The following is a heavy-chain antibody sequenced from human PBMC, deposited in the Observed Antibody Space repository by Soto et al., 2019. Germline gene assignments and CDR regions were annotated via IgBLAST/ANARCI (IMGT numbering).Heavy chain of an antibody. J-gene: IGHJ4*02. Sequence: ASVKVSCKASGYTFTYRYLHWVRQAPGQALEWMGWITPFNGNTNYAQKFQDRVTITRDRSMSTAYMELSSLRSEDTAMYYCARSSSQISPFDYWGQGTLVTVSS. D-gene: IGHD3-3*02. CDR1: GYTFTYRY. CDR2: ITPFNGNT. V-gene: IGHV1-45*02. CDR3: ARSSSQISPFDY.